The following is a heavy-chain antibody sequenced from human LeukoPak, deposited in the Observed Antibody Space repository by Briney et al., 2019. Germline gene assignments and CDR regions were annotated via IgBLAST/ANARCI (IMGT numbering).Heavy chain of an antibody. J-gene: IGHJ5*02. Sequence: GESLKISCKGSGYSFTNYWIGWVRQMPGKGLEWMGIIYPIDSDTRYSPSFRGQVTFSADKSISTAYLQWSSLKASDTAMYYCARHRGEDGYQLLSLGYWFDPWGQGTLVTVSS. D-gene: IGHD2-2*01. V-gene: IGHV5-51*01. CDR2: IYPIDSDT. CDR1: GYSFTNYW. CDR3: ARHRGEDGYQLLSLGYWFDP.